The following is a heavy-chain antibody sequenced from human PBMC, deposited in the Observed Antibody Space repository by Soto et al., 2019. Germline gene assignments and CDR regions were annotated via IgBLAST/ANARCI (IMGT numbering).Heavy chain of an antibody. J-gene: IGHJ6*02. V-gene: IGHV1-18*01. CDR2: ISAYNGNT. D-gene: IGHD2-21*02. Sequence: ASVKVSCKASGYTFTSYGISWVRQAPGQGLEWMGWISAYNGNTNYAQKLQGRVTMTTDTSTSTAYMELRSLRSDDTAVYYCARFRCDSYYYYGMDVWGRGTTVIVSS. CDR3: ARFRCDSYYYYGMDV. CDR1: GYTFTSYG.